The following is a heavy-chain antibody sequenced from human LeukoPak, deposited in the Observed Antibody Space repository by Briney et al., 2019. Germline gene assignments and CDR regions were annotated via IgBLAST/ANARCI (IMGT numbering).Heavy chain of an antibody. CDR3: ARGDYGGNPNWFDP. CDR2: ISSSSSTI. J-gene: IGHJ5*02. Sequence: SGGSLRLSCAASGFTFSSYSMNWVRQAPGKGLEWVSYISSSSSTIYYADSVKGRFTISRDNAKNSLYLQMNSLRAEDTAVYYCARGDYGGNPNWFDPWGQGTLVTVSS. V-gene: IGHV3-48*04. CDR1: GFTFSSYS. D-gene: IGHD4-23*01.